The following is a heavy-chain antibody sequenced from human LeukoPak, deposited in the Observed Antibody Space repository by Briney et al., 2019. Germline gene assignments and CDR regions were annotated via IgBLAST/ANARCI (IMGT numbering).Heavy chain of an antibody. J-gene: IGHJ4*02. D-gene: IGHD3-10*01. CDR2: INPNSGGT. V-gene: IGHV1-2*02. CDR3: ARAIDYGSGSYLLDY. Sequence: ASVTVSCTASGYAFTDYYMHWVRQAPGQGPDSMGGINPNSGGTNYPQKFQGRVTTTRDTSISTAYMELSRLRSDDTAVYYCARAIDYGSGSYLLDYWGQGTLVTVSS. CDR1: GYAFTDYY.